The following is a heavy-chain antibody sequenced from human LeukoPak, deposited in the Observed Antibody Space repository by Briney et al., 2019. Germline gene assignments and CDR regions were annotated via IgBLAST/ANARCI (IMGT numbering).Heavy chain of an antibody. CDR1: GGSLSSGGYF. CDR2: ISHSGTS. V-gene: IGHV4-31*11. Sequence: SQTLSLTCAVSGGSLSSGGYFWGWLRQYPGKGLEWIGCISHSGTSYYNPSLKSRVTISVDTSRNHFSLRLSSVTAADTAVYYCAREGIVRTYDQWGQGILVTVSS. J-gene: IGHJ4*02. D-gene: IGHD2/OR15-2a*01. CDR3: AREGIVRTYDQ.